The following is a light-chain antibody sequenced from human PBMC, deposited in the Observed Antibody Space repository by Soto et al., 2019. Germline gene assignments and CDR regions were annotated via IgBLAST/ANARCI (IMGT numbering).Light chain of an antibody. CDR1: QGISSF. CDR3: QQLNSYPLT. V-gene: IGKV1-9*01. J-gene: IGKJ5*01. CDR2: AAS. Sequence: IQLTQSPSSLSASIRDRVTITCRASQGISSFLAWYQQKPGKAPKLLIYAASTVQSGVPSRFSGSGSGTEFTLTISSLQPEDFATYFCQQLNSYPLTFGPGTRVDIK.